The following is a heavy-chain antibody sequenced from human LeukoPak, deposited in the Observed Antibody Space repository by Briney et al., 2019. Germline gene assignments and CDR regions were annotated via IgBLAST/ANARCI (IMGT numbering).Heavy chain of an antibody. J-gene: IGHJ4*02. V-gene: IGHV1-69*04. D-gene: IGHD3-9*01. CDR2: IIPILGIA. Sequence: SVTVPCKASGGTFSSYAISWVRQAPGQGLEWMGRIIPILGIANYAQKFQGRVTITADKSTSTAYMELSSLRSEDTAVYYCARDGMRYFDWLLPYGIRYYFDYWGQGTLVTVSS. CDR1: GGTFSSYA. CDR3: ARDGMRYFDWLLPYGIRYYFDY.